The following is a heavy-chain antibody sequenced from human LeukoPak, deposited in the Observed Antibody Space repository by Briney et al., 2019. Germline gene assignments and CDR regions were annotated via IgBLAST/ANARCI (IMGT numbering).Heavy chain of an antibody. CDR1: GGSFSGYY. Sequence: SETLSLTCAVYGGSFSGYYWSWIRQPPGKGLEWIGEINHSGSTSYNPSLKSRVTISVDTSKNQFSLKLSSVTAADTAVYYCARGLQVPDYWGQGTLVTVSS. V-gene: IGHV4-34*01. CDR2: INHSGST. J-gene: IGHJ4*02. D-gene: IGHD2-2*01. CDR3: ARGLQVPDY.